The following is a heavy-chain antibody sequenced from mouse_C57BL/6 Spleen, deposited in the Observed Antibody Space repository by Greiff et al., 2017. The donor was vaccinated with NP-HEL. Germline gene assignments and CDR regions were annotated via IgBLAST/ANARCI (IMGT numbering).Heavy chain of an antibody. V-gene: IGHV1-81*01. Sequence: VQLQESGAELARPGASVKLSCKASGYTFTSYGISWVKQRTGQGLEWIGEIYPRRGNTYYNEKFKGKATLTADKSSSTAYMELRSLTSEDSAVYFCARLNWDGSWFAYWGQGTLVTVSA. CDR3: ARLNWDGSWFAY. J-gene: IGHJ3*01. CDR2: IYPRRGNT. CDR1: GYTFTSYG. D-gene: IGHD4-1*01.